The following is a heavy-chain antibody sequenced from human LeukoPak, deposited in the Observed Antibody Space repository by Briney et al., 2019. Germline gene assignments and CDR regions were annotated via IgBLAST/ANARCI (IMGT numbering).Heavy chain of an antibody. CDR1: GGSISSGDYY. D-gene: IGHD3-3*01. CDR2: IYYSGTT. Sequence: PSQTLSLTCTVSGGSISSGDYYWGWIRQPPGKGLEWIGYIYYSGTTYYNPSLKSRVTISVDTSKNQFSLKLTSVTAADTAVYYCARAQNFGVLYFDYWGQGTLVTVSS. CDR3: ARAQNFGVLYFDY. J-gene: IGHJ4*02. V-gene: IGHV4-30-4*08.